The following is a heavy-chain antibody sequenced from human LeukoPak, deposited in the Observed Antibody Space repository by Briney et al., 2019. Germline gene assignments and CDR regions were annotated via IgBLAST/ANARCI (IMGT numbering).Heavy chain of an antibody. CDR2: IIPIFGTA. D-gene: IGHD3-10*01. Sequence: SVKVSCKASGGTFSSYAISWVRQAPGQGLEWMGRIIPIFGTANYAQKFQGRVTITTDESTSTAYMELSSLRSEDTGVYYCARDLRSGSVRFDYWGQGTLVTVSS. V-gene: IGHV1-69*05. J-gene: IGHJ4*02. CDR3: ARDLRSGSVRFDY. CDR1: GGTFSSYA.